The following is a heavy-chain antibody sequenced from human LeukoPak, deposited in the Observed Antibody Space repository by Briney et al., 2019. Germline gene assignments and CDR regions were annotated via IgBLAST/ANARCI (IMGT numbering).Heavy chain of an antibody. J-gene: IGHJ3*02. D-gene: IGHD2-21*02. CDR2: IYFSGSS. CDR1: GGSISTYY. Sequence: SETQSLTCTVSGGSISTYYWSWIRQPPGKGLEWIGYIYFSGSSNYNPSLKSRVTISVDTSKNQFSLNLNSATAADTAVYYCARATIYCGGDCYQGALDNWGQGTMVTVSS. CDR3: ARATIYCGGDCYQGALDN. V-gene: IGHV4-59*01.